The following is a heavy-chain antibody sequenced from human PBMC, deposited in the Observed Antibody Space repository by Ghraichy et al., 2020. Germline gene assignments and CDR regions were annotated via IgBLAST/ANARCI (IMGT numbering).Heavy chain of an antibody. Sequence: GGSLRLSCAASGFTFSSYSMNWVRQAPGKGLEWVSSISSSSSYIYYADSVKGRFTISRDNAKNSLYLQMNSLRAEDTAVYYCARAGDSSGYYYALHYWGQGTLVTVSS. CDR2: ISSSSSYI. V-gene: IGHV3-21*01. CDR3: ARAGDSSGYYYALHY. CDR1: GFTFSSYS. J-gene: IGHJ4*02. D-gene: IGHD3-22*01.